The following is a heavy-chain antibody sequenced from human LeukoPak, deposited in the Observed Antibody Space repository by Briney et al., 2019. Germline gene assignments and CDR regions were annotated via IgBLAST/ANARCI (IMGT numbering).Heavy chain of an antibody. V-gene: IGHV3-7*03. Sequence: GGSLRLSCAASGFTFSSYWMSWVRQAPGKGLEWVANIKQDGSEKYYVDSVKGRFTISRDNSKNTLFLQMNSLRAEDTAVYYCAKRRGLKLLYYYYMDVWGKGTTVTVSS. J-gene: IGHJ6*03. CDR2: IKQDGSEK. CDR3: AKRRGLKLLYYYYMDV. CDR1: GFTFSSYW. D-gene: IGHD1-7*01.